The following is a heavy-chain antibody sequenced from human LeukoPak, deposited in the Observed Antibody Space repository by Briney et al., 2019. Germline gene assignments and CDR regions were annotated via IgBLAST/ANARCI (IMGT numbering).Heavy chain of an antibody. CDR3: ARHQLRGFLDDN. D-gene: IGHD3-10*01. CDR1: GDSINSDY. Sequence: PSETLSLTCIVSGDSINSDYWSWIRQPPGKGLEWIGCIYYSGATNYNPSLQSRVSISIDTSKEQFSLKLTSVTAADTAVYYCARHQLRGFLDDNWGQGTLVTVSS. CDR2: IYYSGAT. J-gene: IGHJ4*02. V-gene: IGHV4-59*08.